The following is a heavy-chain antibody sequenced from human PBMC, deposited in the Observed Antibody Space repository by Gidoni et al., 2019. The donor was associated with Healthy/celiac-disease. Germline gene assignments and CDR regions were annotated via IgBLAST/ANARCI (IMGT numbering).Heavy chain of an antibody. CDR1: GFPFSSYD. J-gene: IGHJ6*02. Sequence: AQLVESGGGVVEPGRSLRRSCAASGFPFSSYDMHWVRQAPGKGLEWVAVISYDGSNKYYADSVKGRFTISRDNSKNTLYLQMNSLRAEDTAVYYCARDGRIAVAGTVYYGMDVWGQGTTVTVSS. V-gene: IGHV3-30-3*01. CDR3: ARDGRIAVAGTVYYGMDV. D-gene: IGHD6-19*01. CDR2: ISYDGSNK.